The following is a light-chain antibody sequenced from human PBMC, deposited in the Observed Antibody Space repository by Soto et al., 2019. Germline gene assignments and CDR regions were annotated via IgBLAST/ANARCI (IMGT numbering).Light chain of an antibody. Sequence: EIVMAQSPATLSVSPGERATLSCTASQSINSNLAWYQQRPGQAPRLLIYGASTRATGIPARFSGSGSGTEFTLTISSLQSEDFAVYYCQQYNNWWTFGLGTKVDIK. CDR1: QSINSN. CDR3: QQYNNWWT. J-gene: IGKJ1*01. V-gene: IGKV3-15*01. CDR2: GAS.